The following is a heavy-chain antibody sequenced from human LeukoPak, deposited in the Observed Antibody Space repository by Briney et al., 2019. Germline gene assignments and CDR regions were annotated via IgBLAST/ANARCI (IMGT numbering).Heavy chain of an antibody. CDR2: INHSGST. CDR1: GGSFSGYY. V-gene: IGHV4-34*01. D-gene: IGHD3-10*01. Sequence: SETLSLTCAVYGGSFSGYYWSWIRQPPGKGLEWIGEINHSGSTNYNPSLKSRVTISVDTSKNQFSLKLSSVTAADTAVYYCARESELLWFGTSTPRNRFDPWGQGTLVTVSS. CDR3: ARESELLWFGTSTPRNRFDP. J-gene: IGHJ5*02.